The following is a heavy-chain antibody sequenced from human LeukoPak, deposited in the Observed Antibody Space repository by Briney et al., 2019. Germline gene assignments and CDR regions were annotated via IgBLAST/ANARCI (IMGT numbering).Heavy chain of an antibody. CDR2: IKPYSGDT. CDR3: ARTDSVPAGDYHYWYMDV. D-gene: IGHD2-2*01. J-gene: IGHJ6*03. Sequence: ASVKVSFKSSGFTLIDYIHWVRQDPRQGLQWMGWIKPYSGDTDYAQRFQGRVTMTRDTSISTVYMELSSLRSDDTAVYYCARTDSVPAGDYHYWYMDVWGKGTTVTVSS. CDR1: GFTLIDY. V-gene: IGHV1-2*02.